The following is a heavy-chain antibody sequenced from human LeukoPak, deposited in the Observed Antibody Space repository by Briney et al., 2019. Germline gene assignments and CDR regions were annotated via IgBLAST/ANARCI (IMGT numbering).Heavy chain of an antibody. D-gene: IGHD4-17*01. CDR2: INSDGSST. Sequence: PGGSLRLSCAASGFTFSSYWMHWVRQAPGKGLVWVSRINSDGSSTSYADSVKGRFTISRDNAKNTLYLQMNSLRAEDTAMYYCARPDYGDYWDAFDIWGQGTMVTVSS. V-gene: IGHV3-74*01. J-gene: IGHJ3*02. CDR3: ARPDYGDYWDAFDI. CDR1: GFTFSSYW.